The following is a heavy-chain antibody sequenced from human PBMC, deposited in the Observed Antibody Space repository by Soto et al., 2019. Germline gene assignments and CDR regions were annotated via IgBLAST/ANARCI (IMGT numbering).Heavy chain of an antibody. CDR3: DRDRGRPDLRDTHYYDSSDLDYGMDV. CDR1: GFTFSSYW. CDR2: INQDGSEK. V-gene: IGHV3-7*01. J-gene: IGHJ6*02. Sequence: EVRLVESGGGLVQPGGSLTLSCAASGFTFSSYWMTWVRQAPGKGLEWVANINQDGSEKYYMDSMKGRFTISRDNAKNSLLRQLNSLRAEETAVYYCDRDRGRPDLRDTHYYDSSDLDYGMDVWGQGTTVTVSS. D-gene: IGHD3-22*01.